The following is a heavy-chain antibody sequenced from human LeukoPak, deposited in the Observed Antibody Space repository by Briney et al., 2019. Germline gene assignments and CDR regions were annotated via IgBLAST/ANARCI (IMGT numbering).Heavy chain of an antibody. D-gene: IGHD6-19*01. CDR3: ARDSGGSSGWNRFDY. Sequence: EGSLRLSCAASGFTFSSYEMNWVRQAPGKGLEWVSYISSSGNAIYYADSVKGRFTISRDNAKNSLYLQMNSLRAEDTAVYYCARDSGGSSGWNRFDYWGQGTLVTVSS. V-gene: IGHV3-48*03. CDR1: GFTFSSYE. CDR2: ISSSGNAI. J-gene: IGHJ4*02.